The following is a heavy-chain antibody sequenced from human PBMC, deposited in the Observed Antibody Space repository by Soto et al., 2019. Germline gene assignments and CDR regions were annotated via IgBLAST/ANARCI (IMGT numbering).Heavy chain of an antibody. CDR1: GFTFSRHA. D-gene: IGHD6-13*01. V-gene: IGHV3-23*01. CDR3: EKVSSSWYAGFFDL. Sequence: EVQLLESGGGLVQPGGSLRLSCTASGFTFSRHAMTWVRQAPGKGLEWVSGLSDSGGSIYYADSVKGRFTISRDNSMNTMYLQMNTLRAEDTDIYYCEKVSSSWYAGFFDLWGQGTLVTVSS. J-gene: IGHJ4*02. CDR2: LSDSGGSI.